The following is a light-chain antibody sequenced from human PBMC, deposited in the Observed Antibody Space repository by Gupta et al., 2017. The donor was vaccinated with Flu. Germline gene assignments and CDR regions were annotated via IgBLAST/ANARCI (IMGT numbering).Light chain of an antibody. CDR3: QQANSFPYS. J-gene: IGKJ2*03. V-gene: IGKV1-12*01. Sequence: DSQMAQSPSSVSASGGDRVPITRRARQHIRRWLAWYQQKPGQAPKLLIYAASSFHSGVPARFSGSGSGTEFTLTISSLQPEDFATYYCQQANSFPYSFGQGTKVDLK. CDR2: AAS. CDR1: QHIRRW.